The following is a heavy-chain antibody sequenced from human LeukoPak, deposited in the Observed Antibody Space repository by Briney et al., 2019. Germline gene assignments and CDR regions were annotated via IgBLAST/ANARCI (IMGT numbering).Heavy chain of an antibody. J-gene: IGHJ3*02. V-gene: IGHV4-61*02. CDR3: ARDDRTYTLHDAFDI. Sequence: SQTLSLTCTVSGGSISSGSYYWSWIRQPAGKGLEWIGRIYTSGSTNYNPSLKSRVTISVDTSKNQFSLKLSSVTAADTAVYYCARDDRTYTLHDAFDIWGQGTMVTVSS. D-gene: IGHD3-22*01. CDR1: GGSISSGSYY. CDR2: IYTSGST.